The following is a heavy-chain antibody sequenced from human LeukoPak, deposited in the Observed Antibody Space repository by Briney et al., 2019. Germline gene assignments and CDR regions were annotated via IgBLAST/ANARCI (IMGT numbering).Heavy chain of an antibody. CDR2: ISWNSGTT. CDR1: GFTFNDYA. Sequence: PGRSLRLSCAASGFTFNDYAMYWVRQAPGKGLEWVSGISWNSGTTDYADSVKGRFTVSRDNAKNTLYLQMNSLRAEDTAVYYCARDSSSVPEYWGQGTPVTVSS. D-gene: IGHD2-2*01. V-gene: IGHV3-9*01. J-gene: IGHJ4*02. CDR3: ARDSSSVPEY.